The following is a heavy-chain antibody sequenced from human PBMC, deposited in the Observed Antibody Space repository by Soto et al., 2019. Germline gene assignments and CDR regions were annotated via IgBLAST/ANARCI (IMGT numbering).Heavy chain of an antibody. CDR3: ARALRITIFGVVIPNWFDP. J-gene: IGHJ5*02. Sequence: PSETLSLTCTVSGGSISSGDYYWSWIRQPPGKGLEWIGYIYYSGSTYYNPSLKSRVTISVDTSKNQFSLKLSSVTAADTAVYYCARALRITIFGVVIPNWFDPWGQGTLVTVSS. CDR1: GGSISSGDYY. CDR2: IYYSGST. V-gene: IGHV4-30-4*01. D-gene: IGHD3-3*01.